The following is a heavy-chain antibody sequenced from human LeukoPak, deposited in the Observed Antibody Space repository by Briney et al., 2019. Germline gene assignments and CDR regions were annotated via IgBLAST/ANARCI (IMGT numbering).Heavy chain of an antibody. J-gene: IGHJ4*02. CDR1: GFTFDDYA. D-gene: IGHD3-9*01. Sequence: GGSLRLSCAASGFTFDDYAMHWVRQAPGKGLEWASGISWNSGSIGYADSVKGRFTISRDNAKNSLYLQMNSLRAEDTALYYCAKGTHFDWLSSMDFDYWGQGTLVTVSS. CDR3: AKGTHFDWLSSMDFDY. V-gene: IGHV3-9*01. CDR2: ISWNSGSI.